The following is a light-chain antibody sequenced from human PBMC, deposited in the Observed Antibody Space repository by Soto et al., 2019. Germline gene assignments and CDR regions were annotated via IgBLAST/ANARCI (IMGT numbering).Light chain of an antibody. CDR1: SSDIGGYTY. CDR2: EVS. Sequence: QSVLTQPASVSGSPGQSITISCTGTSSDIGGYTYVSWYQQHPGKVPKLMIYEVSNRPSGVSTRFSGSKSGNTASLTISGLQAEDEADYYCSSYKTTSTWVFGGGTKVTVL. V-gene: IGLV2-14*01. J-gene: IGLJ3*02. CDR3: SSYKTTSTWV.